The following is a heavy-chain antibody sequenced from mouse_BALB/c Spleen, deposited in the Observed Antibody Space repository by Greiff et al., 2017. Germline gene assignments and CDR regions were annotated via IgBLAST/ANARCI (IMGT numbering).Heavy chain of an antibody. Sequence: VQLQQSGPELVKPGASVKMSCKASGYTFTSYVMHWVKQKPGQGLEWIGYINPYNDGTKYNEKFKGKATLTSDKSSSTAYMELSSLTSEDSAVYYCAREGVTGTGAMDYWGQGTSVTVSS. J-gene: IGHJ4*01. D-gene: IGHD4-1*01. CDR3: AREGVTGTGAMDY. V-gene: IGHV1-14*01. CDR2: INPYNDGT. CDR1: GYTFTSYV.